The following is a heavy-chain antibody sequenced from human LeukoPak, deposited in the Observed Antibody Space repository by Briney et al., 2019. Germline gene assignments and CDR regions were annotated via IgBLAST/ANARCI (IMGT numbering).Heavy chain of an antibody. V-gene: IGHV3-30*18. D-gene: IGHD2-15*01. CDR2: ISYDGSNK. CDR3: AKPGRDCSGGSCYWATAPIDY. J-gene: IGHJ4*02. Sequence: GGSLRLSCAASGFTFSSYGMHWVRQAPGKGLEWVAVISYDGSNKYYADSVKGRFTISRDNSKNTLYLQMNSLRAEDTAVYYCAKPGRDCSGGSCYWATAPIDYWGQGTLVTVSS. CDR1: GFTFSSYG.